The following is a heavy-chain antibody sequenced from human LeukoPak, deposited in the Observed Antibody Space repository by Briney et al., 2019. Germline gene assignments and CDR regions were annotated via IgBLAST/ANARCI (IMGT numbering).Heavy chain of an antibody. D-gene: IGHD3-10*01. CDR1: GGSISSYY. V-gene: IGHV4-59*01. CDR3: ARDNGFGELFAEPHAFDI. Sequence: SETLSLTCTVSGGSISSYYWSWIRQPPGKGLEWIGYIYYSGSTNYNPSLKSRVTISVDPSKNQFSLKLSSVTAADTAVYYCARDNGFGELFAEPHAFDIWGQGTMVTVSS. CDR2: IYYSGST. J-gene: IGHJ3*02.